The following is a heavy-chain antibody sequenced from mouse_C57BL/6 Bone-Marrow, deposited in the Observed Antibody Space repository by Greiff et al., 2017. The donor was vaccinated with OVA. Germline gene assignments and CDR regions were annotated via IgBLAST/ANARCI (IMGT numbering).Heavy chain of an antibody. J-gene: IGHJ1*03. CDR2: IYPRSGNT. V-gene: IGHV1-81*01. CDR1: GYTFTSYG. Sequence: QVQLKESGAELARPGASVKLSCKASGYTFTSYGISWVKQRTGQGLEWIGEIYPRSGNTYYNEKFKGKATLTADKSSSTAYMELRSLTSEDSADYFCARYNDSGGSSHWYFDVWGTGTTVTVSA. D-gene: IGHD2-4*01. CDR3: ARYNDSGGSSHWYFDV.